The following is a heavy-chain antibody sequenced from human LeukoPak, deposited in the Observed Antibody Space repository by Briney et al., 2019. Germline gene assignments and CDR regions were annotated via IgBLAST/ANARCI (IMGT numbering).Heavy chain of an antibody. D-gene: IGHD6-19*01. CDR1: GGSFSGYD. Sequence: SETLSLTCAVYGGSFSGYDWTWIRQPLGKGLEWIGEINHSGSTNFNPSLKSRVTISVDTSKNQFSLKLRSLAAADTAVYYCARYVPVAANIGSYFDYWDRGALVTVSS. CDR3: ARYVPVAANIGSYFDY. V-gene: IGHV4-34*01. J-gene: IGHJ4*02. CDR2: INHSGST.